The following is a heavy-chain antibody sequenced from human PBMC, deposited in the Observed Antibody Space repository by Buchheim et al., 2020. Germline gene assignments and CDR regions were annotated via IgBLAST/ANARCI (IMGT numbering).Heavy chain of an antibody. CDR1: GFTFSSYA. V-gene: IGHV3-30*04. CDR3: AREEKWELQNAFDI. D-gene: IGHD1-26*01. J-gene: IGHJ3*02. Sequence: QVQLVESGGGVVQPGRSLRLSCAASGFTFSSYAMHWVRQAPGKGLEWVAVISYDGSNKYYADSVKGRFTISRDNSKNTLYLQMNSLRAEDTAVYYCAREEKWELQNAFDIWGQGT. CDR2: ISYDGSNK.